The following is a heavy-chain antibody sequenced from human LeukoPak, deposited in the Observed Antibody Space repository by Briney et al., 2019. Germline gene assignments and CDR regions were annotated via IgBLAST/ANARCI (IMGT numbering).Heavy chain of an antibody. J-gene: IGHJ4*01. CDR3: ARHWNLLYYFDY. V-gene: IGHV4-39*01. CDR1: GGSISTSSYS. D-gene: IGHD1-1*01. Sequence: KASETLSLTCTVSGGSISTSSYSWGWIRQPPGKTLEWIGSMYYTGSAYYNPSLKSRVTISVDTSKNQFSLKLSSVTAADSAVYYCARHWNLLYYFDYWGHGTLVTVSS. CDR2: MYYTGSA.